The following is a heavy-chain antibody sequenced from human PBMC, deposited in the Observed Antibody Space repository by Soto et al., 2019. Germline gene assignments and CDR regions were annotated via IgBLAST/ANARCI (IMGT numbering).Heavy chain of an antibody. D-gene: IGHD4-17*01. V-gene: IGHV3-30*18. CDR2: ISYDGSNK. CDR3: AKDLSILYDYGDFFDY. CDR1: GFTFSSYG. J-gene: IGHJ4*02. Sequence: GGSLRLSCAASGFTFSSYGMHWVRQAPGKGLEWVAVISYDGSNKYYADSVKGRFTISRDNSKNTLYLQMNSLRAEDTAVYYCAKDLSILYDYGDFFDYWGQGTLVTVSS.